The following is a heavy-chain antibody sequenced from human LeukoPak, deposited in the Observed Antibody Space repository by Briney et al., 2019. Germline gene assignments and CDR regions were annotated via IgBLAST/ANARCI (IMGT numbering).Heavy chain of an antibody. CDR3: TTEDYDFWSGYYYFDP. J-gene: IGHJ5*02. Sequence: PGGSLRLSCAASGFTFSNAWMSWVRQAPGKGLEWVGRIKSKTDGGTTDYAAPVKGRFTISRDDPKNTLYLQMNSLKTEDTAVYYCTTEDYDFWSGYYYFDPWGQGTLVTVSS. CDR2: IKSKTDGGTT. D-gene: IGHD3-3*01. V-gene: IGHV3-15*01. CDR1: GFTFSNAW.